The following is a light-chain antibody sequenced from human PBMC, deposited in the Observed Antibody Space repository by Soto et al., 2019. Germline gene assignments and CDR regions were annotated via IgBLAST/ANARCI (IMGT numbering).Light chain of an antibody. CDR2: DAS. J-gene: IGKJ5*01. CDR3: QQRSTWPPIT. Sequence: EIVLTQSPATLSLSTRERATLSFSASQSVGRSLAWYLHKPGQAPRLLIYDASDRATDIPNRFRGSGYGTDFTLTISGLEPEDFAIYYCQQRSTWPPITFGQGTRLEIK. CDR1: QSVGRS. V-gene: IGKV3-11*01.